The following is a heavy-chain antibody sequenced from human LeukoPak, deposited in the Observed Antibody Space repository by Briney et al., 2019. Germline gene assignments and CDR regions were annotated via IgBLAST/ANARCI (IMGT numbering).Heavy chain of an antibody. CDR3: ARGRITIFGVVIIAGDFDY. CDR2: MNPNGGNT. Sequence: ASVKVSCKASGYTFTSYDINWVRQATGQGLEWMGWMNPNGGNTGYAQKFQGRVTITRNTSISTAYMELSSLRSEDTAVYYCARGRITIFGVVIIAGDFDYWGQGTLVTVSS. J-gene: IGHJ4*02. D-gene: IGHD3-3*01. CDR1: GYTFTSYD. V-gene: IGHV1-8*03.